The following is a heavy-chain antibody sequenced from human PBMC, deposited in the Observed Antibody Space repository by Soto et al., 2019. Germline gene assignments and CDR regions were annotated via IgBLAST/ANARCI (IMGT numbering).Heavy chain of an antibody. CDR3: ARMVVSDIVVVTGAFDI. Sequence: SVKVSCKASGGTFSSYAISWVRQAPGQGLEWMGGIIPIFGTANYAQKFQGRVTITAGESTSTAYMELSSLRSEDTAVYYCARMVVSDIVVVTGAFDIWGQGTMVTVSS. CDR2: IIPIFGTA. CDR1: GGTFSSYA. V-gene: IGHV1-69*13. D-gene: IGHD2-21*02. J-gene: IGHJ3*02.